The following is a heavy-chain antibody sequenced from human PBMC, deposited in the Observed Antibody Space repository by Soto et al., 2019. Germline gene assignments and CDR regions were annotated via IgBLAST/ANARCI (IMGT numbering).Heavy chain of an antibody. D-gene: IGHD5-12*01. CDR2: IDHSGST. V-gene: IGHV4-38-2*02. CDR3: ARDWGSGYYHFEP. J-gene: IGHJ5*02. Sequence: PSETLSLTCAVSGYSISSGFSWGWIRQPPGKGLEWIGSIDHSGSTHYNASLKIRLSISLDTSKNQSSLKLRSVTAADTAVYYCARDWGSGYYHFEPWGQGTLVTVSS. CDR1: GYSISSGFS.